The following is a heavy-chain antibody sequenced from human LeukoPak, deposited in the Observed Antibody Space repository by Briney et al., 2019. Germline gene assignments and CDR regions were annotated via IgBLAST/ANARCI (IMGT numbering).Heavy chain of an antibody. D-gene: IGHD3-10*01. J-gene: IGHJ4*02. CDR3: ARYSMVRGVGYFDY. Sequence: GASVKVSCKASGYTFTSYDINWVRQAPGQRLEWTGWINAGNGNTKYSQKFQGRVTITRDTSASTAYMELSSLRSEDTAVYYCARYSMVRGVGYFDYWGQGTLVTVSS. V-gene: IGHV1-3*01. CDR1: GYTFTSYD. CDR2: INAGNGNT.